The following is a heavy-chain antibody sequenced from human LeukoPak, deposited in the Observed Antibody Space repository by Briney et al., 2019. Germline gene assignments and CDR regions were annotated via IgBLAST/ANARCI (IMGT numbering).Heavy chain of an antibody. CDR2: ISGYNGNT. J-gene: IGHJ4*02. Sequence: ASVTVSCTASGYTFTSYAISWVRQAPGQGLEWIGWISGYNGNTNYPQKFQGRVTVTTDTSTSTAYMELRGLRSDDTAVYYCARDPESRLFDYWGQGTLVTVSS. V-gene: IGHV1-18*01. CDR3: ARDPESRLFDY. CDR1: GYTFTSYA.